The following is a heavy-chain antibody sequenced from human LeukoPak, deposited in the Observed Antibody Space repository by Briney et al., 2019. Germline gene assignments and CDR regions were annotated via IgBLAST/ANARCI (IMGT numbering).Heavy chain of an antibody. CDR2: IYGGGST. V-gene: IGHV3-53*01. CDR3: GRDPNGDYIGAFDM. Sequence: GGSLRLSCAATGLSVSSNFMSWVRQAPGKGLEWVSVIYGGGSTYYADSVKDRFTISRDNSKNTLYLQMNSLRAEDTAVYYCGRDPNGDYIGAFDMWGQGTVVTVSS. J-gene: IGHJ3*02. CDR1: GLSVSSNF. D-gene: IGHD4-17*01.